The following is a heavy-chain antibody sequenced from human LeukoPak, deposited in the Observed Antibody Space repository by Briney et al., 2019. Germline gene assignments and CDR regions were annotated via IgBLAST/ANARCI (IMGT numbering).Heavy chain of an antibody. D-gene: IGHD2-21*01. J-gene: IGHJ6*02. V-gene: IGHV3-74*01. CDR3: ARESVADYYYYGMDV. CDR2: INSDGSST. Sequence: GGSLRLSCAASGFTFSSYWMRWVRQAPGKGLVWVSRINSDGSSTSYADSVKGRFTISRDNAKNTLYLQMNSLRAEDTAVYYCARESVADYYYYGMDVWGQGTTVTVPS. CDR1: GFTFSSYW.